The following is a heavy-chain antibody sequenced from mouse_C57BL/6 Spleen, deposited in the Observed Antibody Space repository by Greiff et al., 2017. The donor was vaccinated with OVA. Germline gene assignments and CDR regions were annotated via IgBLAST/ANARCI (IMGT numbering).Heavy chain of an antibody. V-gene: IGHV3-6*01. Sequence: DVKLVESGPGLVKPSQSLSLTCSVTGYSITSGYYWNWIRQFPGNKLEWMGYISYDGSNNYNPSLKNRISITRDTSKNQFFLKLNSVTTEDTATYYCARGAGSSPDYWGQGTTLTVSS. CDR2: ISYDGSN. D-gene: IGHD1-1*01. CDR3: ARGAGSSPDY. J-gene: IGHJ2*01. CDR1: GYSITSGYY.